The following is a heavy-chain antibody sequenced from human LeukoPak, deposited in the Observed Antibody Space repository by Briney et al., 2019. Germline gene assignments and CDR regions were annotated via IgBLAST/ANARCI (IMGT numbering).Heavy chain of an antibody. CDR1: GFTFNYYW. D-gene: IGHD3-10*01. Sequence: GGSLRLSCATSGFTFNYYWMSWVRQAPGKGLEWVANIKQDGSETYYVDSVKGRFTISRDNAKNSLFLQMNSLRGEDTALYYCARDKSGTMMRGVITTYYYSMDVWGKGTTVTISS. CDR2: IKQDGSET. J-gene: IGHJ6*03. V-gene: IGHV3-7*01. CDR3: ARDKSGTMMRGVITTYYYSMDV.